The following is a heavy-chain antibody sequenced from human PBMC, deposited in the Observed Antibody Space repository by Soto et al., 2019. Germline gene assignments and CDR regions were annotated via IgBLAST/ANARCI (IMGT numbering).Heavy chain of an antibody. CDR3: ARGAGYCSGGSCYWGDYFDY. CDR1: GYTFTDHY. CDR2: INPFSGGT. D-gene: IGHD2-15*01. V-gene: IGHV1-2*04. J-gene: IGHJ4*02. Sequence: QVQLVQSGAEVKKPGASVKVSCKASGYTFTDHYVYWVRQAPGQGLEWMGWINPFSGGTNYAQRFQGWVNLPTDASTSTTYMELSSLSSDDTAVYYCARGAGYCSGGSCYWGDYFDYWGQGTRVTVS.